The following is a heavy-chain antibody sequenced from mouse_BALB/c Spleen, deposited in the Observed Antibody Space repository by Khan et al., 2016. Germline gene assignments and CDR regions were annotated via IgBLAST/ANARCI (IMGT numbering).Heavy chain of an antibody. Sequence: VQLKESGPELVQPGASVKISCKASGYSLTSYFMNWVKQCHGKSLEWIGSIKLYFDDSFSNQNFKGKATLTGEKSSSTTHMELLSLTSEDYAVYYCDSYGGYGGFPCRGRGTRVTVSA. CDR3: DSYGGYGGFPC. CDR2: IKLYFDDS. D-gene: IGHD1-1*01. V-gene: IGHV1-37*01. CDR1: GYSLTSYF. J-gene: IGHJ3*01.